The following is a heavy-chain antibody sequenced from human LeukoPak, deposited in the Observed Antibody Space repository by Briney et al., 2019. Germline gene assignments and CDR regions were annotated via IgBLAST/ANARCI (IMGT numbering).Heavy chain of an antibody. Sequence: GGSLRLSCAASGASELNLGAYSMNWVRQGKGEGLEWVSYTSASSNNIHYAGDVKGRFTISRDNTKNSLYLQMDSLRAEHTAVYYCARDSCPRSTCYRVSYYYYMDVWGKGTTVTVSS. CDR3: ARDSCPRSTCYRVSYYYYMDV. J-gene: IGHJ6*03. CDR2: TSASSNNI. CDR1: GASELNLGAYS. D-gene: IGHD2-2*02. V-gene: IGHV3-48*04.